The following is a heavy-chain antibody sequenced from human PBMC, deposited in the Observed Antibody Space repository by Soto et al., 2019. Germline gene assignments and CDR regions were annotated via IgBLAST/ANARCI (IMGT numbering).Heavy chain of an antibody. Sequence: GASVKVSCKASGYTFTGYAMHWVRQAPGQGLEWMGWINPDNGSTNYAQKFQGWVTMTRDTSISTAYMELSRLRSDDTAVYYCARDLPRKTPGSAPLYGMGVWGQGTTVTVSS. CDR2: INPDNGST. J-gene: IGHJ6*02. CDR1: GYTFTGYA. D-gene: IGHD3-10*01. CDR3: ARDLPRKTPGSAPLYGMGV. V-gene: IGHV1-2*04.